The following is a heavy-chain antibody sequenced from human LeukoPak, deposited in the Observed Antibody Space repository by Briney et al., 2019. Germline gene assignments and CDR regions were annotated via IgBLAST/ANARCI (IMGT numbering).Heavy chain of an antibody. CDR1: GGSFSGYY. V-gene: IGHV4-59*10. CDR2: IYTSGST. Sequence: SETLSLTCAVYGGSFSGYYWSWIRQPPGKGLEWIGRIYTSGSTNYNPSLKSRVTMSVDTSKNQFSLKLSSVTAADTAVYYCARGVDTAMEYYFDYWGQGTLVTVSS. J-gene: IGHJ4*02. D-gene: IGHD5-18*01. CDR3: ARGVDTAMEYYFDY.